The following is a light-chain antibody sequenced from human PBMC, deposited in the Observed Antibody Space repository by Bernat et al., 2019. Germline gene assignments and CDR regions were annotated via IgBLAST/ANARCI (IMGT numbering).Light chain of an antibody. CDR2: DVN. V-gene: IGLV2-11*01. J-gene: IGLJ3*02. Sequence: QSALTQPRSVSGSPGQSVTISCTGTSSDVGGYNYVSWYQQHPGKAPKLMIFDVNKRPSGVPDHFSGSKSGNTASLTISGLQAEDEADYYCCSYAGNTAWVFGGGTKVTVL. CDR1: SSDVGGYNY. CDR3: CSYAGNTAWV.